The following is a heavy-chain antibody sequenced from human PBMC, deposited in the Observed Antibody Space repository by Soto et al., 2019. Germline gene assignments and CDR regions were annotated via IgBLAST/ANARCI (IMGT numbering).Heavy chain of an antibody. CDR1: GFAFSSYG. D-gene: IGHD3-22*01. CDR2: ISYDGSNK. J-gene: IGHJ3*02. CDR3: VKVGSITMIVVASDAFDI. V-gene: IGHV3-30*18. Sequence: PGGSLRLSCAASGFAFSSYGMHWVRQAPGKGLEWVAVISYDGSNKYYADSVKGRFTISRDNSKNTLYLQMSSLRAEDTAVYYCVKVGSITMIVVASDAFDIWGQGTMVTVSS.